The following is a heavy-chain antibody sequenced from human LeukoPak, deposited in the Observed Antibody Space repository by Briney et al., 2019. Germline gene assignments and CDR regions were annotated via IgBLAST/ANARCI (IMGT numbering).Heavy chain of an antibody. CDR1: GFTFSNFA. CDR2: ISYDANVK. Sequence: GRSLRLSCAASGFTFSNFAMHWVRQAPGKGLEWVAVISYDANVKYYADSVKGRFTISRDSSKDTLYLQMNSLRAEDTAVYYCARALRVGATNAFDIWGQGTMVTVSS. CDR3: ARALRVGATNAFDI. D-gene: IGHD1-26*01. J-gene: IGHJ3*02. V-gene: IGHV3-30-3*01.